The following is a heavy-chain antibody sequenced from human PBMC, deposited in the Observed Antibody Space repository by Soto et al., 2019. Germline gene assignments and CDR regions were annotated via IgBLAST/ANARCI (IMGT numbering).Heavy chain of an antibody. CDR1: GFTFDDYA. J-gene: IGHJ4*02. Sequence: PGGSLRLSCAASGFTFDDYAMHWVRQAPGKGLEWVSGISWNSGSIGYADSVKGRFTISRDNAKNSLYLQMNSLRAEDTALYYCAKVGSWQLVGLGYFDYWGQGTLVTVSS. V-gene: IGHV3-9*01. D-gene: IGHD6-6*01. CDR2: ISWNSGSI. CDR3: AKVGSWQLVGLGYFDY.